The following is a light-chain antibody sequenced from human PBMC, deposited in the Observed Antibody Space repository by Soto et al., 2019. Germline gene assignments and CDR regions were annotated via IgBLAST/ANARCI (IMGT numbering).Light chain of an antibody. J-gene: IGKJ3*01. V-gene: IGKV1-6*01. Sequence: AIQMTQSPSSLSASVGHRVTITCRSSQGIRNDLDWFQQKPGKAPKLLIYAASNLQSGVPARFSGSGSGTDFTLTISSMQTEDFATYYCLQKYFYPFTLGPGTKVDIK. CDR3: LQKYFYPFT. CDR2: AAS. CDR1: QGIRND.